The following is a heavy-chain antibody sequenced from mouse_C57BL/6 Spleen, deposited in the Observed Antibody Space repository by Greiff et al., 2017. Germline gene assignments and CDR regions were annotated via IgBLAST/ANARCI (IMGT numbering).Heavy chain of an antibody. CDR2: ISDGGSYT. CDR3: ARPYSNYVCFDV. CDR1: GFTFSSYA. D-gene: IGHD2-5*01. J-gene: IGHJ1*03. V-gene: IGHV5-4*03. Sequence: DVMLVESGGGLVKPGGSLKLSCAASGFTFSSYAMSWVRQTPEKRLEWVATISDGGSYTYYPDNVKGRFTISRDNAKNNLYLQMSHLKSEDTAMYYCARPYSNYVCFDVWGTGTTVTVSS.